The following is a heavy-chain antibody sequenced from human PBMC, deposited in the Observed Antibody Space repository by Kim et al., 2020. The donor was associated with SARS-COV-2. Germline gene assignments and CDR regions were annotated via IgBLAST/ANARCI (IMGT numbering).Heavy chain of an antibody. Sequence: SYADPVRGRFTISRDNAKSTLYLEMNSLRDEDTAVYYCARDIGASAGPDSWGQGTLVTVSS. D-gene: IGHD6-13*01. V-gene: IGHV3-74*01. CDR3: ARDIGASAGPDS. J-gene: IGHJ5*01.